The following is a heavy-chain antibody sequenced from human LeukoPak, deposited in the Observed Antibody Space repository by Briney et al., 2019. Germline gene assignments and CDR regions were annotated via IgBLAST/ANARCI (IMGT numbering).Heavy chain of an antibody. CDR2: IRQDGSEK. J-gene: IGHJ4*02. CDR3: AKGPKQQLVGSRGHYFDS. Sequence: GGSLRLSCAASGFTFSTYWMNWVRQAPGKGLQWVAAIRQDGSEKDYVDSVKGRFTISSDNAKNSVYLQMNSLRAEDTAVYYCAKGPKQQLVGSRGHYFDSWGQGTLVTVSS. CDR1: GFTFSTYW. D-gene: IGHD6-13*01. V-gene: IGHV3-7*03.